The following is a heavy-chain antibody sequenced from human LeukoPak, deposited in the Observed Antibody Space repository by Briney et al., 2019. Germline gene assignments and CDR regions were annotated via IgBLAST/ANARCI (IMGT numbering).Heavy chain of an antibody. CDR1: GFTFSSYG. D-gene: IGHD6-19*01. J-gene: IGHJ4*02. CDR2: IRYDGSNK. V-gene: IGHV3-30*02. CDR3: ATGYSSGWYGRLDY. Sequence: GGSLRLSCAASGFTFSSYGMHWVRQAPGKGLEWVALIRYDGSNKYYADSVKARFTLSRDNSKNTMYLQMNTLRAEDTAVYYCATGYSSGWYGRLDYWGQGTLVTVSS.